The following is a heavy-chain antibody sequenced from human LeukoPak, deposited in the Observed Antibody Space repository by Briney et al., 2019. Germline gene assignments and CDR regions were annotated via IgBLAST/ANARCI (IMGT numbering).Heavy chain of an antibody. CDR2: INPSGGST. V-gene: IGHV1-46*01. J-gene: IGHJ4*02. D-gene: IGHD2-21*02. CDR1: GYTFTSYG. Sequence: ASVKVSCKASGYTFTSYGISWVRQAPGQGLEWMGIINPSGGSTSYAQKFQGRVTMTRDTSTSTVYMELSSLRSEDTAVYYCARVLLGGYYPYYFDYWGQGTLVTVSS. CDR3: ARVLLGGYYPYYFDY.